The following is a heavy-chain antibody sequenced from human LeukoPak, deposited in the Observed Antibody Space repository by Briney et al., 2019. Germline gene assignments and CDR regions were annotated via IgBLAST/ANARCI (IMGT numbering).Heavy chain of an antibody. J-gene: IGHJ3*02. V-gene: IGHV4-39*07. D-gene: IGHD3-16*01. Sequence: PSETLSLTCTDSGGSISNRSYYWAWIRQPPGKGLEWIGEINHSGSTNYNPSLKSRVTISVDTSKNQFSLKLSSVTAADTAVYYCARGDLYDAFDIWGQGTMVTVSS. CDR2: INHSGST. CDR1: GGSISNRSYY. CDR3: ARGDLYDAFDI.